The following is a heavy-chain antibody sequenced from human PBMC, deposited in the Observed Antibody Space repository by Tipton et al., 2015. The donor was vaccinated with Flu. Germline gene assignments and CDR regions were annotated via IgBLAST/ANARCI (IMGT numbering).Heavy chain of an antibody. Sequence: QLVQSGAEVKKPGESLKISCKASGHSFISYWVAWVRQMPGKGLEWMGNIYPADADTTYSPSFQGQVTISADKSSSTAYLQWSSLKASDTAMYYCARQDCSSSTCYIDYWDQGTLVTVSS. V-gene: IGHV5-51*01. J-gene: IGHJ4*02. CDR1: GHSFISYW. CDR2: IYPADADT. CDR3: ARQDCSSSTCYIDY. D-gene: IGHD2-2*02.